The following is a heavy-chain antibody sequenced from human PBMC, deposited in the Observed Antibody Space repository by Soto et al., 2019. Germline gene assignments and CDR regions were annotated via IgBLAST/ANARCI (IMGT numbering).Heavy chain of an antibody. CDR2: ISGSGGST. D-gene: IGHD3-3*01. CDR1: GFTFSSYA. CDR3: AKSVAYYDFWSGSPWLDY. V-gene: IGHV3-23*01. J-gene: IGHJ4*02. Sequence: HPGGSLRLSCAASGFTFSSYAMSWVRQAPGKGLEWVSAISGSGGSTYYADSVKGRFTISRDNSKNTLYLQMNSLRAEDTAVYYCAKSVAYYDFWSGSPWLDYWGQGTLVTVSS.